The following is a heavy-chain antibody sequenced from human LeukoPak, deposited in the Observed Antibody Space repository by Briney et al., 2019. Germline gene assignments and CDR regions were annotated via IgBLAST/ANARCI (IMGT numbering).Heavy chain of an antibody. Sequence: SETLSLTRTVSGGSISSYYWSWIRQPPGKGLEWIGHIYYSGSTNYNPSLKSRVTISVDTSKNQFSLKLSSVTAADTAVYYCARVDYYDSSGYYMAIDYWGQGTLVTVSS. V-gene: IGHV4-59*08. CDR3: ARVDYYDSSGYYMAIDY. CDR1: GGSISSYY. J-gene: IGHJ4*02. CDR2: IYYSGST. D-gene: IGHD3-22*01.